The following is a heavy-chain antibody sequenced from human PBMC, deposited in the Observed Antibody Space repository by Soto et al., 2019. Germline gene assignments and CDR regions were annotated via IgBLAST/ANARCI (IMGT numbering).Heavy chain of an antibody. Sequence: PGESLKISCKGSGYSFTSYWIGWVRQMPGKGLEWMGIIYPGDSDTRYSPSFQGQVTISADKSISTAYLQWSSLKASDTAMYYCARRGYCSSTSCPGGMDVWGQGTTVTVSS. CDR1: GYSFTSYW. J-gene: IGHJ6*02. V-gene: IGHV5-51*01. CDR2: IYPGDSDT. CDR3: ARRGYCSSTSCPGGMDV. D-gene: IGHD2-2*01.